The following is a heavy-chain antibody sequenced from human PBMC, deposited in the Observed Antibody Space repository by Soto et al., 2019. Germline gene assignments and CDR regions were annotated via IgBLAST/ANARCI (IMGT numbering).Heavy chain of an antibody. Sequence: KPSETLSLTCTVSGDSMSTGGYYWTWIRQHPGKGLEWIGHIYTTGTTYYSPSLKSQVTMSIDKSSNRFSLNLSSVTAADTAVYYCSRGRGSTPLRDWGPGALVTVS. V-gene: IGHV4-31*02. J-gene: IGHJ4*02. CDR3: SRGRGSTPLRD. CDR2: IYTTGTT. D-gene: IGHD6-13*01. CDR1: GDSMSTGGYY.